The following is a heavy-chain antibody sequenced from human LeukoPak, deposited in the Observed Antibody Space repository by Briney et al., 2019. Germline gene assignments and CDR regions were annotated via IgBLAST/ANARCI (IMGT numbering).Heavy chain of an antibody. CDR2: ISDGGSTT. D-gene: IGHD3-22*01. V-gene: IGHV3-74*01. J-gene: IGHJ4*02. CDR3: SRGAYYDGSGNYYDY. Sequence: GGSLRLSCAASGFTFSSYAMHWVRQAPGKGLVWVSRISDGGSTTTYADSVKGRFTISRDNAKNTLYLQMNGLRAEDTAVYYCSRGAYYDGSGNYYDYWGQGTLVTVSS. CDR1: GFTFSSYA.